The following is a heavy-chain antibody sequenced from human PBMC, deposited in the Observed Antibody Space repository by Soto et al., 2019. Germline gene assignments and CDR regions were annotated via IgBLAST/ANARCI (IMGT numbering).Heavy chain of an antibody. V-gene: IGHV3-30*18. J-gene: IGHJ4*02. D-gene: IGHD3-22*01. CDR3: AKGFYDIAGYVIDY. CDR1: GFTFSSYA. Sequence: GSLRLSCAASGFTFSSYAMHWVRQAPGKGLEWVAVISYDGGNKYYADSVKGRFTISRDNSKNTLYLQMNSLRPEDTAVHYCAKGFYDIAGYVIDYCGQGTLVTVS. CDR2: ISYDGGNK.